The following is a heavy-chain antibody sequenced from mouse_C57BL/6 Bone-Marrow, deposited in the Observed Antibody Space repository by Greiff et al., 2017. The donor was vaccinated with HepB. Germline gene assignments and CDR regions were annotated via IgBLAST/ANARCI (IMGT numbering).Heavy chain of an antibody. CDR1: GFTFSDFY. CDR2: SRNKANDYTK. Sequence: EVHLVESGGGLVQSGRSLRLSCATSGFTFSDFYMEWVRQAPGKGLEWIAASRNKANDYTKEYSASVKGRFIVSRDTSQSILYLQMNALRAEDTAIYYCARDLTGNGYFDVWGTGTTVTVSS. CDR3: ARDLTGNGYFDV. J-gene: IGHJ1*03. D-gene: IGHD4-1*01. V-gene: IGHV7-1*01.